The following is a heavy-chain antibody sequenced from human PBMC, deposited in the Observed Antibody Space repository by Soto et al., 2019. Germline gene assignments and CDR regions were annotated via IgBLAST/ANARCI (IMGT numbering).Heavy chain of an antibody. J-gene: IGHJ4*02. CDR3: ATERGTDTANDY. CDR1: GYTFTSYG. CDR2: ISAYNGNT. Sequence: ASVKVSCKASGYTFTSYGISWVRQAPGQGLEWMGWISAYNGNTNYAQKLQGRVTMTTDTSKSTAYMELRSLRSDDTAVYYCATERGTDTANDYWGQGTPVTVSS. V-gene: IGHV1-18*04. D-gene: IGHD5-18*01.